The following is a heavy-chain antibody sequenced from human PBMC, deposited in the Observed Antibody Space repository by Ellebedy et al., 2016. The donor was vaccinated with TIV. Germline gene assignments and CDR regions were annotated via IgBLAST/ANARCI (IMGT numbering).Heavy chain of an antibody. J-gene: IGHJ4*02. CDR3: ASPHSGSFYGDY. V-gene: IGHV4-39*01. D-gene: IGHD1-26*01. CDR2: LFYSGST. CDR1: GDSIRSSRFY. Sequence: SETLSLTXTVPGDSIRSSRFYWAWIRQSPGKGLEWIGSLFYSGSTSYSPSFKGRVTISGDSPKNQVSLNLNSVSAADTAVYYCASPHSGSFYGDYWGQGILVTVSS.